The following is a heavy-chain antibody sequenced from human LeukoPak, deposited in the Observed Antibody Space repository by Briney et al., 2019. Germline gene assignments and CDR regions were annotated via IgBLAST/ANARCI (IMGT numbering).Heavy chain of an antibody. V-gene: IGHV4-34*01. J-gene: IGHJ4*02. D-gene: IGHD3-10*01. CDR1: GGSFSGHY. CDR2: INHSGST. Sequence: PSETLSLTCAVYGGSFSGHYWGWIRQPPGKGLEWIGEINHSGSTNYNPSLKSRVTISVDTSKNQFSLKLSSVTAADTAVYYCARDRITMVRGVIRRYYFDYWGQGTLVTVSS. CDR3: ARDRITMVRGVIRRYYFDY.